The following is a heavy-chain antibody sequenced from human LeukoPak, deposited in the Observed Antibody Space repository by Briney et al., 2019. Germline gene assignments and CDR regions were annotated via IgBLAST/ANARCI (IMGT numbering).Heavy chain of an antibody. Sequence: GGSLRLSCAASGFTVSSNYMSWVRQAPGKGLEWVSSISSSSSYIYYADSVKGRFTISRDNAKNSLYLQMNSLRAEDTAVYYCARDNYDSSGFDYWGQGTLVTVSS. CDR2: ISSSSSYI. V-gene: IGHV3-21*01. D-gene: IGHD3-22*01. CDR1: GFTVSSNY. CDR3: ARDNYDSSGFDY. J-gene: IGHJ4*02.